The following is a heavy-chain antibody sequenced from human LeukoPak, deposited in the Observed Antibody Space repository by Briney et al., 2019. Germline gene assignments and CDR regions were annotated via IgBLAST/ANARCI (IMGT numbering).Heavy chain of an antibody. CDR3: ARDTQSYGYYVGVIGL. V-gene: IGHV1-18*01. CDR2: ISPYTHNI. D-gene: IGHD4-17*01. CDR1: GYTFTIYG. J-gene: IGHJ4*02. Sequence: ASVKVSCTASGYTFTIYGLSWVRQAPGQGLEWMGWISPYTHNINYAKNLQGRLTMTTDTSTSTAYLEVRSLRSDDTAVYYCARDTQSYGYYVGVIGLWGQGTLVTVSS.